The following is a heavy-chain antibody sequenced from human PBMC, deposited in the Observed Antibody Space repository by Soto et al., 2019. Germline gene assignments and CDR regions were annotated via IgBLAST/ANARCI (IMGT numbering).Heavy chain of an antibody. V-gene: IGHV3-53*01. J-gene: IGHJ5*02. CDR1: VFSFSSNY. CDR2: MYSGGSR. CDR3: TRDRTSFDSTGFFAVP. D-gene: IGHD3-22*01. Sequence: GGSLRLSCVVSVFSFSSNYMSWARQAPGKGLEWVSVMYSGGSRYYADSVKGRFTISRDSPKNTLFLQMNSLGVEDTAVYYCTRDRTSFDSTGFFAVPWGQGTLVTVSS.